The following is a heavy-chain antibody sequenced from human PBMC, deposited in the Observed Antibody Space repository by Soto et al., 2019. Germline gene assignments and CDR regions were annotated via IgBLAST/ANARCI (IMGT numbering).Heavy chain of an antibody. J-gene: IGHJ4*01. CDR1: GESINTPHYH. CDR3: VTLFYGSERISPPDY. Sequence: SETLSLTCTVSGESINTPHYHWSWVRQPPGKGLEWVGYIYYNGSTNYNPSLQSRVTISVDTSKNQFSLKMSSVTAADTAVYYCVTLFYGSERISPPDYWGNGTLVTVSS. D-gene: IGHD3-10*01. V-gene: IGHV4-30-4*01. CDR2: IYYNGST.